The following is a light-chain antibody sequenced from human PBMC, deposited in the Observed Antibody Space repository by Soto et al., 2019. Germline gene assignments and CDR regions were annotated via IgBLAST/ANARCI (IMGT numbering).Light chain of an antibody. CDR2: GAS. CDR1: QSVSSTY. CDR3: LPYGRSPWT. Sequence: EIVLTQSPETLSLTPEERATLSCRASQSVSSTYLVWFQQKPGQPPRLLIYGASSRATGIPDRFSGSGSGTDFTLTISRLEPEDFAVYYCLPYGRSPWTFGQGTKVEIK. V-gene: IGKV3-20*01. J-gene: IGKJ1*01.